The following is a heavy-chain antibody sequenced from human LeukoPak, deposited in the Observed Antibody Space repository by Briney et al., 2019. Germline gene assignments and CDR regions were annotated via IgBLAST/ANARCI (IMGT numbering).Heavy chain of an antibody. D-gene: IGHD2-2*01. Sequence: GVSLRLSCAASGFSFSGSAIHWVRQAPGKGLEWVGRIRGAGYSDAPAYVASVRGRFTISRDDSKNTAYLQMNSLKAEDTAVYYCTVPASGGNWFDPWGPGTLVTVSS. J-gene: IGHJ5*02. CDR2: IRGAGYSDAP. CDR1: GFSFSGSA. CDR3: TVPASGGNWFDP. V-gene: IGHV3-73*01.